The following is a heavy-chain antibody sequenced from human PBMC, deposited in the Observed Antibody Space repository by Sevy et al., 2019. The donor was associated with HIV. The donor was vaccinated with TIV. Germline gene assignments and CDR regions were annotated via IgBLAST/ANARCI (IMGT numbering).Heavy chain of an antibody. J-gene: IGHJ4*02. CDR3: AKSREFYDDNSGYFDY. CDR2: FDPEDGER. CDR1: GYTLIDLS. V-gene: IGHV1-24*01. D-gene: IGHD3-22*01. Sequence: APVKVSCKVSGYTLIDLSMHWVRQAPGKGLEWMGRFDPEDGERIYAQKFQGRVTITEDTSTDTAYMELSSLRSEDTAVYYCAKSREFYDDNSGYFDYWGQGTLVTVSS.